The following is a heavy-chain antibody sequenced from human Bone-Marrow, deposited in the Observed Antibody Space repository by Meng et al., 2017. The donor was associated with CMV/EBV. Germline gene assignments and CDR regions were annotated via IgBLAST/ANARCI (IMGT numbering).Heavy chain of an antibody. Sequence: ASVKVSCKASGYTFTGYYMHWVRQAPGQGLEWMGWINPNSGGTNYAQKFQGRVTMTRDTSISTAYMELSRLRSDDTAVYYCARGPSIAVAGETSKSSRYYYGMDVWGQGTTVTV. CDR1: GYTFTGYY. CDR3: ARGPSIAVAGETSKSSRYYYGMDV. V-gene: IGHV1-2*02. J-gene: IGHJ6*02. D-gene: IGHD6-19*01. CDR2: INPNSGGT.